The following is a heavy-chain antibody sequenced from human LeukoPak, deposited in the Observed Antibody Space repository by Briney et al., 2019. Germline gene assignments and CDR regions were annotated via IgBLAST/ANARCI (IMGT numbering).Heavy chain of an antibody. Sequence: GGSLRLSCAASGFTFSSYWMHWVRQAPGKGLVWVSRINSDGSSTSYADSVKGQFTISRDNAKNTLYLQMDSLRAEDTAVYYCAREYYDILTESYYMDVWGKGTTVTISS. CDR1: GFTFSSYW. CDR3: AREYYDILTESYYMDV. D-gene: IGHD3-9*01. CDR2: INSDGSST. V-gene: IGHV3-74*01. J-gene: IGHJ6*03.